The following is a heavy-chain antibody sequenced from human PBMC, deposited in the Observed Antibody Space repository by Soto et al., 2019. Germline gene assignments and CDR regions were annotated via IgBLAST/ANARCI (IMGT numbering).Heavy chain of an antibody. CDR2: IYFGGRS. J-gene: IGHJ4*02. CDR1: GVSISNGGYY. Sequence: QVQLQESGPGLVKPSQTLSLTCTVSGVSISNGGYYWTWIRQHPGKCLEWIGYIYFGGRSLYNPSLRSRISMSVDASKNQFSLTMSSLTAADTAVYYCAKEIREWGQGTLVTVSS. D-gene: IGHD3-10*01. V-gene: IGHV4-31*03. CDR3: AKEIRE.